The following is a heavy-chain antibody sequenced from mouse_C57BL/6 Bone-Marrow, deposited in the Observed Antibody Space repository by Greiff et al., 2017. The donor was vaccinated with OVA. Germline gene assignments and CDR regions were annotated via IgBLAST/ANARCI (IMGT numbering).Heavy chain of an antibody. CDR2: INPSSGYT. D-gene: IGHD2-1*01. CDR1: GYTFTSYW. CDR3: ARSSYYGNYDFDY. J-gene: IGHJ2*01. Sequence: QVQLKQSGAELAKPGASVKLSCKASGYTFTSYWMHWVNQRPGQGLEWIGYINPSSGYTKYNQKFKDKATLTADKSSSTAYMQLSSLTYEDSAVYYCARSSYYGNYDFDYWGQGTTLTVSS. V-gene: IGHV1-7*01.